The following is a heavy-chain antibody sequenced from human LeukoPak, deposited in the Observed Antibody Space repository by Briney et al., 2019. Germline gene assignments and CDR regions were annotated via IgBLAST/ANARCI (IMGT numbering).Heavy chain of an antibody. D-gene: IGHD2-2*01. Sequence: SETLSLTCTVSGGSISSYYWSWIRQPPGKGLEWIGYIYHSGSTYYNPSLKSRVTISVDTSKNQFSLKLSSVTAADTAVYYCARDGSSTRPHNWFDPWGQGTLVTVSS. CDR3: ARDGSSTRPHNWFDP. J-gene: IGHJ5*02. V-gene: IGHV4-59*12. CDR1: GGSISSYY. CDR2: IYHSGST.